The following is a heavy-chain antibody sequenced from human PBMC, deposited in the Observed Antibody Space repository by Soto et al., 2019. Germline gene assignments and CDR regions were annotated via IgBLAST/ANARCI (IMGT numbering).Heavy chain of an antibody. J-gene: IGHJ5*02. CDR2: IYYSGST. Sequence: PSETLSLTCTASGGSISSGDYYWSWIRQPPGKGLEWIGYIYYSGSTYYNPSLKSRVTISVDTSKNQFSLKLSSVTAADTAVYYCAREVLRFLDFGYNWFDPWGQGTLVTVSS. D-gene: IGHD3-3*01. CDR1: GGSISSGDYY. V-gene: IGHV4-30-4*01. CDR3: AREVLRFLDFGYNWFDP.